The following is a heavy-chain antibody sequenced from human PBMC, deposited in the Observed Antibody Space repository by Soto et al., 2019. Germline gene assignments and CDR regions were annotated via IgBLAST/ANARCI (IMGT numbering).Heavy chain of an antibody. V-gene: IGHV1-3*01. CDR1: GYTFTSYA. D-gene: IGHD6-13*01. J-gene: IGHJ5*02. Sequence: ASVKVSCKASGYTFTSYAMHWVRQAPGQRLEWMGWINAGNGNTKYSQKFQGRVTITRDTSASTAYMELSSLRSEDTAVYYCAREAAGMVKLGGFDPWGQGTLVNGSS. CDR2: INAGNGNT. CDR3: AREAAGMVKLGGFDP.